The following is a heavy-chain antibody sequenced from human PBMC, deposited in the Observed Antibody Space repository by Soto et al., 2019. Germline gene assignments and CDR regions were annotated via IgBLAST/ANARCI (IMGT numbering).Heavy chain of an antibody. D-gene: IGHD3-22*01. J-gene: IGHJ3*02. Sequence: QVQLVQSGAEVKKPGSSVKVSCKASGGTFSSYAISWVRQAPGQGLEWMGGIIPIFGTANYAQKFQGRVTITADKSTSTAYMELSSLRAEDTAVYYCAREGWRGITMIVVGDAGAFDIWGQGTMVTVSS. V-gene: IGHV1-69*06. CDR2: IIPIFGTA. CDR3: AREGWRGITMIVVGDAGAFDI. CDR1: GGTFSSYA.